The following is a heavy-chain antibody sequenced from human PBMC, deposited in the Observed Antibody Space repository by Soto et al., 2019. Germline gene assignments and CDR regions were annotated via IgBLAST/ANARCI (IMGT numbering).Heavy chain of an antibody. D-gene: IGHD4-17*01. Sequence: QVQLQESGPGLVKPSGTLSLTCAVSGGSISSSNWWSWVRQPPGKGLEWIGEIYHSGSTNYNPSLPRRVTMSVDKSKHPFSLKLSSMTAADTAVYYCAIRTTVTTRLGYWGQGTLVTVSS. V-gene: IGHV4-4*02. CDR2: IYHSGST. CDR3: AIRTTVTTRLGY. CDR1: GGSISSSNW. J-gene: IGHJ1*01.